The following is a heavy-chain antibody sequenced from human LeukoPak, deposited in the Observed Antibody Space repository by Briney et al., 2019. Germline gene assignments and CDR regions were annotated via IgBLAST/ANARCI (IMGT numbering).Heavy chain of an antibody. J-gene: IGHJ5*02. CDR2: INHSGST. CDR3: ANRYYDFWSGYRNWFDP. CDR1: GGSISSYY. D-gene: IGHD3-3*01. V-gene: IGHV4-34*01. Sequence: PSETLSLTCTVSGGSISSYYWSWIRQPPGKGLEWIGEINHSGSTNYNPSLKSRVTISVDTSKNQFSLKLSSVTAADTAVYYCANRYYDFWSGYRNWFDPWGQGTLVTVSS.